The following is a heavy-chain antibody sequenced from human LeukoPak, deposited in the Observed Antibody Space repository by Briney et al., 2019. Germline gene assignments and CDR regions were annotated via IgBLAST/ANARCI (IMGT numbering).Heavy chain of an antibody. CDR2: ISGSGGST. CDR3: AHVGYYYDSSGYSIPY. V-gene: IGHV3-23*01. D-gene: IGHD3-22*01. Sequence: GGSLRLSYAASGFTFSSYAMSWVRQAPGKGLEWVSAISGSGGSTYYADSVKGRFTISRDNSKNTLYLQMNSLRAEDTAVYYCAHVGYYYDSSGYSIPYWGQGTLVTVSS. CDR1: GFTFSSYA. J-gene: IGHJ4*02.